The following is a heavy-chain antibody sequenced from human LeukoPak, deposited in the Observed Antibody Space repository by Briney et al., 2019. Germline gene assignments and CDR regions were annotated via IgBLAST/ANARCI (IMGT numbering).Heavy chain of an antibody. CDR2: IYYSGST. CDR1: GGSISSSSYY. Sequence: PSETLSLTCTVSGGSISSSSYYWGWIRQPPGKGLEWIGSIYYSGSTYYNSSLKSRVTISVDTSKDQFSLKLSSVTAADTAVYYCATRVDSSGFFDYWGQGTLVTVSS. CDR3: ATRVDSSGFFDY. V-gene: IGHV4-39*07. D-gene: IGHD3-22*01. J-gene: IGHJ4*02.